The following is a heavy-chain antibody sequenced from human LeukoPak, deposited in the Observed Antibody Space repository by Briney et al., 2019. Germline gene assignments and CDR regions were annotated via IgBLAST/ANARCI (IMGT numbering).Heavy chain of an antibody. V-gene: IGHV4-39*01. Sequence: SDTLSLTCTVSGGSISSNGYFWGWIRQPPGKGLEWIGTIYYSGSTYYNPSLKSRVTISVDTYKSQFSLKLSSVIAADTAVYYCARPGYSSSWTPVYWGQGTLVTVSS. CDR1: GGSISSNGYF. J-gene: IGHJ4*02. CDR3: ARPGYSSSWTPVY. D-gene: IGHD6-13*01. CDR2: IYYSGST.